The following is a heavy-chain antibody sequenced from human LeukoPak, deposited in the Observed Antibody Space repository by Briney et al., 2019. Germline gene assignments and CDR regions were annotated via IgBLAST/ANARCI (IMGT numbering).Heavy chain of an antibody. CDR2: INPNSDGT. D-gene: IGHD6-13*01. J-gene: IGHJ6*02. CDR3: ARDLSSSWYTYYGMDV. CDR1: GYTFTGYY. Sequence: ASVKVSCKASGYTFTGYYMHWVRQAPGQGLEWMGWINPNSDGTNYAQKFQGRVTMTRDTSISTAYMELSRLRSDDTAVYYCARDLSSSWYTYYGMDVWGQGTTVTVSS. V-gene: IGHV1-2*02.